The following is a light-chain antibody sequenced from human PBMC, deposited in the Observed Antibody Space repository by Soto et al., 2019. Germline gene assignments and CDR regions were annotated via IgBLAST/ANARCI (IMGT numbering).Light chain of an antibody. CDR1: SSDVGGYNY. V-gene: IGLV2-14*01. Sequence: QSVLTQPASVSGSPGQSITISCTGTSSDVGGYNYVSWYQQHPGKAPKLMIYDVSNRPSGVSNRFSGSKSGNTAPLTISGLQAEDEADYYCSSYTSSSTLGGYVFGTGTKVTVL. CDR2: DVS. J-gene: IGLJ1*01. CDR3: SSYTSSSTLGGYV.